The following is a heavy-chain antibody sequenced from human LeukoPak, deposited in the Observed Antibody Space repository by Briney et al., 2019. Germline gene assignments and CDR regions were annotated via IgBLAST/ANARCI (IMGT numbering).Heavy chain of an antibody. CDR1: GYTFTSYY. CDR2: INPSGGST. Sequence: ASVKVSCKASGYTFTSYYMHWVRQAPGQGLEWMGIINPSGGSTSYAQKFQGRVTMTRDTSTSTVYMELSSLRSEDTAVYYCARVGERDYDSSGYYSWSSSAFDYWGQGTLVTVSS. J-gene: IGHJ4*02. D-gene: IGHD3-22*01. CDR3: ARVGERDYDSSGYYSWSSSAFDY. V-gene: IGHV1-46*01.